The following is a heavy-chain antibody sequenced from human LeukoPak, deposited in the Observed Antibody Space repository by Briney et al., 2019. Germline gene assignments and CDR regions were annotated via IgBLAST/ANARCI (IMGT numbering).Heavy chain of an antibody. CDR3: ARALLWFGEYYFDY. CDR1: GYTFTSYD. Sequence: ASVKVSCKASGYTFTSYDINWVRQATGQGLEWMGWMNPNSGNTGYAQKFQGRVTMTRNTSISTAYMELSSLRSEDTAVYYCARALLWFGEYYFDYWGQGTLVTVSS. D-gene: IGHD3-10*01. J-gene: IGHJ4*02. CDR2: MNPNSGNT. V-gene: IGHV1-8*01.